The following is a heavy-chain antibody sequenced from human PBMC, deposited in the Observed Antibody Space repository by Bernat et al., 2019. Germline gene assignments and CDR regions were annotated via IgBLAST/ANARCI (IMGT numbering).Heavy chain of an antibody. Sequence: QVQLVESGGGVVQPGRSLRLSCAASGFTFSSYGMHWVRQAPGKGLEWVAVIYSGGSTYYADSVKGRFTISRDNSKNTLYLQMNSLRAEDTAVYYCARELAAAGAKPYGMDVWGQGTTVTVSS. V-gene: IGHV3-NL1*01. CDR2: IYSGGST. J-gene: IGHJ6*02. CDR1: GFTFSSYG. D-gene: IGHD6-13*01. CDR3: ARELAAAGAKPYGMDV.